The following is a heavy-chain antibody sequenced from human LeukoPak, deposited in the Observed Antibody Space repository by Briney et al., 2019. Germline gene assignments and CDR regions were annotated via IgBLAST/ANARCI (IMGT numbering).Heavy chain of an antibody. J-gene: IGHJ4*02. CDR2: INPNSGGT. CDR1: GYTFTGYY. D-gene: IGHD5-12*01. Sequence: GASVKVSCKASGYTFTGYYMHWVRQAPGQGLEWMGWINPNSGGTNYAQKFQGRVTMTRDTSISTAYMELSRLRSDDTAVYYCAREYVDIVATINFDYWGQGTLVTVSS. CDR3: AREYVDIVATINFDY. V-gene: IGHV1-2*02.